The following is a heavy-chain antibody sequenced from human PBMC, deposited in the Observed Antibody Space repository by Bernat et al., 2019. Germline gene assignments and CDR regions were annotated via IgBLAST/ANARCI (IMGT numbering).Heavy chain of an antibody. CDR1: GGTFSSYA. Sequence: QVQLVQSGAEVKKPGSSVKVSCKASGGTFSSYAISWVRQAPGQGLEWMGGIIPIFGTANYAQKLQGRVSITGDESTGAAWMGLSSLGSEDTAVYYCARGASAGSGYDSYYYGMDVWGQGTTVTVSS. J-gene: IGHJ6*02. CDR2: IIPIFGTA. V-gene: IGHV1-69*01. D-gene: IGHD5-12*01. CDR3: ARGASAGSGYDSYYYGMDV.